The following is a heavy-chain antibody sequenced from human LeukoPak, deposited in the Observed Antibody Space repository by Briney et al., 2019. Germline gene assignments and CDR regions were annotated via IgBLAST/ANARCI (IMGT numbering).Heavy chain of an antibody. J-gene: IGHJ4*02. CDR1: GFTVSSNY. D-gene: IGHD3-22*01. Sequence: GGSLRLSCAASGFTVSSNYMSWVRQAPGKGLEWVSVIYSGGSTYYADSVKGRFTISRDNSKNTLYLQMNGLRAEDTAVYYCAREGYYYDSSGYLRLGYYFDYWGQGTLVTVSS. CDR2: IYSGGST. V-gene: IGHV3-66*01. CDR3: AREGYYYDSSGYLRLGYYFDY.